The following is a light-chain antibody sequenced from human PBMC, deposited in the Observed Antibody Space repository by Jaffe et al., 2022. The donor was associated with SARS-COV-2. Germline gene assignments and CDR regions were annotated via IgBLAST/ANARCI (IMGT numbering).Light chain of an antibody. V-gene: IGKV1-39*01. CDR3: QQTYSNLLYT. CDR1: QSVTSY. CDR2: AAS. J-gene: IGKJ2*01. Sequence: DIQMTQSPSSLSASVGDRVTITCRASQSVTSYLNWYQEKPGQAPKLLIYAASSLQSGVPSRFSGSGYGTDFTLTISSLQPEDFATYYCQQTYSNLLYTFGQGTRLEIK.